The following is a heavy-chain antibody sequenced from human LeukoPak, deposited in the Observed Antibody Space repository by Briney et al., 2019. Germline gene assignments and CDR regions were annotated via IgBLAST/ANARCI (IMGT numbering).Heavy chain of an antibody. V-gene: IGHV3-30*04. CDR1: GFTFSSYA. Sequence: GGTLRLSCAAYGFTFSSYAMHWVRQAPGKGLEWVAVISYDGSNKYYADSVKGRFTISRDNSKNTLYLQMNSLRAEDTAVYYCARDYYGSGSYGDYWGQGTLVTVSS. D-gene: IGHD3-10*01. J-gene: IGHJ4*02. CDR3: ARDYYGSGSYGDY. CDR2: ISYDGSNK.